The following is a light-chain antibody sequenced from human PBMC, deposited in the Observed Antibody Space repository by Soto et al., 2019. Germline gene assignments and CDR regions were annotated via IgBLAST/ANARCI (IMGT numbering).Light chain of an antibody. CDR1: QDIHNY. CDR3: QHYYNYPWT. J-gene: IGKJ1*01. V-gene: IGKV1-8*01. Sequence: AVLLTQSPSSFSASTGDRATITCRASQDIHNYLAWYQQVPGKAPKLLLYAASILQTGVPSRFSGSGSGTDFTLTIDGLQSEDFATYXCQHYYNYPWTFGQGTTVE. CDR2: AAS.